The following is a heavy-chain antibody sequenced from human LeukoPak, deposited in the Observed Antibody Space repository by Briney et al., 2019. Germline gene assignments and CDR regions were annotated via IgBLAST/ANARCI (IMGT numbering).Heavy chain of an antibody. D-gene: IGHD6-19*01. CDR3: ARDPDSTGWYFDY. CDR1: GGSISSYY. Sequence: SETLSLTCTVSGGSISSYYWNWIRQPAGKGLEWIGRISTSGSTNYNPSLKSRVTMSVDTSKNQFSLKLSSVTAADTAVYSCARDPDSTGWYFDYWGQGTLVSVS. J-gene: IGHJ4*02. CDR2: ISTSGST. V-gene: IGHV4-4*07.